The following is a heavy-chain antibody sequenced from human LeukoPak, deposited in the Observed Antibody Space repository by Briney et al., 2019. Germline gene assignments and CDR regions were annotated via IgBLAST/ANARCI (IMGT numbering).Heavy chain of an antibody. V-gene: IGHV1-69*01. D-gene: IGHD5-18*01. Sequence: SVKVSCKASGGTFISYAISWVRQAPGQGLEWMGGIIPIFGTANYAQKFQGRVTITADESTSTAYMELSSLRSEDTAVYYCATADTAMVTGYFDYWGQGTLVTVSS. CDR3: ATADTAMVTGYFDY. J-gene: IGHJ4*02. CDR1: GGTFISYA. CDR2: IIPIFGTA.